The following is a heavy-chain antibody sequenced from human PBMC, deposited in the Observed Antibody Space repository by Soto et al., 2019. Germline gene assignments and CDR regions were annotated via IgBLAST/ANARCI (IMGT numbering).Heavy chain of an antibody. V-gene: IGHV4-59*01. CDR3: ARELENFDY. CDR1: GGSISSYY. J-gene: IGHJ4*02. Sequence: SETLCLTCTVSGGSISSYYWLWIRQPPGKGLEWIGYIYYSGSTNYNPSLKSRVTISVDTSKNQFSLKLSSVTAADTAVYYCARELENFDYWGQGTLVTVSS. CDR2: IYYSGST.